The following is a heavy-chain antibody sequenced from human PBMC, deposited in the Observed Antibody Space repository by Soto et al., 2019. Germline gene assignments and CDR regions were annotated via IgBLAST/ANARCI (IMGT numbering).Heavy chain of an antibody. Sequence: GSLRLSCAASGFTFISKYISWVRQAPGKGLEWVSVIYPGGTTYYTDSVKGRYIISRDISKNTLYLQMNNLRAEDTAVYYCARILGYYGSSSSDYFDYWGQGTLVTVSS. D-gene: IGHD3-10*01. CDR2: IYPGGTT. CDR3: ARILGYYGSSSSDYFDY. CDR1: GFTFISKY. J-gene: IGHJ4*02. V-gene: IGHV3-53*01.